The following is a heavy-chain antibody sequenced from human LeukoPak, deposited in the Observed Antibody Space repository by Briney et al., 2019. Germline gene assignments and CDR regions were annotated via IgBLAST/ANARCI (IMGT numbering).Heavy chain of an antibody. D-gene: IGHD3-10*01. CDR2: IKQEGSEK. CDR1: GFTFSSFW. J-gene: IGHJ4*02. V-gene: IGHV3-7*01. CDR3: ARGAGVFDY. Sequence: GGSLRLSCAASGFTFSSFWMSWVRQAPGKGLEWVANIKQEGSEKYYVGSVKGRFTISRDNAKNSLYLQMNSLRAEDTAVYYCARGAGVFDYWGQGTLVTVSS.